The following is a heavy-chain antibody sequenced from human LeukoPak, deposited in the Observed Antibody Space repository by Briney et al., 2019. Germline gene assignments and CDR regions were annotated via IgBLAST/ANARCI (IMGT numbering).Heavy chain of an antibody. V-gene: IGHV3-23*01. CDR2: ISGSGGST. D-gene: IGHD3-10*01. Sequence: GGSLRLSCAASGFTFSSYAMSWVRQAPGKGLEWVSAISGSGGSTYYADSVKGRFTISRDNSKNTLYLQMNSLRAEDTAVYYCAKVRNVYYGSGRIPDAFDIWGQGTMVTVSS. CDR1: GFTFSSYA. CDR3: AKVRNVYYGSGRIPDAFDI. J-gene: IGHJ3*02.